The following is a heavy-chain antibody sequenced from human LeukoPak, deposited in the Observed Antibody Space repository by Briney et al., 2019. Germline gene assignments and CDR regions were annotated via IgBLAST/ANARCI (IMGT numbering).Heavy chain of an antibody. CDR2: IKQDGKQK. J-gene: IGHJ6*03. CDR1: GLTFSNYW. CDR3: ARQGGGYSSSWYVEHYYYMDV. Sequence: PGGSLRLSCAASGLTFSNYWMSWVRQAPGKGREWVANIKQDGKQKYYVDSVKGRFTISRDNAKSSLYLQMNSLRAEDTAVYYCARQGGGYSSSWYVEHYYYMDVWGKGTTVTVSS. D-gene: IGHD6-13*01. V-gene: IGHV3-7*01.